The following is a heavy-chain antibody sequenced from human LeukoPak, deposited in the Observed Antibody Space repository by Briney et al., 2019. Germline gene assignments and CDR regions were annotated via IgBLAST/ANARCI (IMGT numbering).Heavy chain of an antibody. CDR3: ATPSTVTTGWFDP. D-gene: IGHD4-17*01. V-gene: IGHV3-23*01. CDR2: ISGSGGST. CDR1: GFTFSSYA. J-gene: IGHJ5*02. Sequence: PGGSLRLSCAASGFTFSSYAMSWLRQAPGKGLEWVSAISGSGGSTYYADSVKGRFTISRDNSKNTLYLQMNSLRAEDTAVYYCATPSTVTTGWFDPWGQGTLVTVSS.